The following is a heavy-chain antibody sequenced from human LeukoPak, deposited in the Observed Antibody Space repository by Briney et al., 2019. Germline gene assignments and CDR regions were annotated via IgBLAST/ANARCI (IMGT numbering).Heavy chain of an antibody. CDR2: INSDESSR. V-gene: IGHV3-74*01. J-gene: IGHJ3*02. CDR3: AREDFRFGVRSFDI. Sequence: RSGGSLRLSCAASGFTLSNYWMHWVRQAPGKGLVWVSRINSDESSRTYAESVKGRFTISRDNAKNTLYLQMNSLRAEDTAVYYCAREDFRFGVRSFDIWGQGTMVTVSS. CDR1: GFTLSNYW. D-gene: IGHD3-10*01.